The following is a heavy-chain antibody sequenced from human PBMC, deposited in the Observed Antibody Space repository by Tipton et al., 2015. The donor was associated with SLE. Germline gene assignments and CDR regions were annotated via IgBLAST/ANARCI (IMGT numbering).Heavy chain of an antibody. D-gene: IGHD3-16*01. CDR3: ARGLGSPFDY. CDR2: LNHSGGT. V-gene: IGHV4-34*01. Sequence: LRLSCTASGFTFSIYAMNWVRQAPGKGLECVGELNHSGGTNSNPSLKSRVTISLDTSKNQFSLNLSSVTAADTAVYYCARGLGSPFDYWGQGTLVTVSS. CDR1: GFTFSIYA. J-gene: IGHJ4*01.